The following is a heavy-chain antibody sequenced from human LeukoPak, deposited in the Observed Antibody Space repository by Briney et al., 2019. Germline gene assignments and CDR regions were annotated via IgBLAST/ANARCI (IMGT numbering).Heavy chain of an antibody. J-gene: IGHJ4*02. CDR2: IYHSGST. CDR1: GYSISSGYY. Sequence: SETLSLTCTVSGYSISSGYYWGWIRQPPGKGLEWIGSIYHSGSTYYNPSLKSRVTISVDTSKNQFSLKLSSVTAADTAVYYCAREGLYGDYVAVGYWGQGTLVTVSS. V-gene: IGHV4-38-2*02. D-gene: IGHD4-17*01. CDR3: AREGLYGDYVAVGY.